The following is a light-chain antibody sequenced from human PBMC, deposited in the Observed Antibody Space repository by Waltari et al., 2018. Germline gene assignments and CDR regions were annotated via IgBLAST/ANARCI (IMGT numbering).Light chain of an antibody. V-gene: IGLV1-40*01. CDR3: HSYDSILFGV. CDR1: TSNIRADYG. J-gene: IGLJ3*02. Sequence: QPVLTQPPSVSGAPGQRVTISCTGSTSNIRADYGVNWYQQLPGTAPKLIIFDITKRPSVVPALFPGSRSGISASLAIAGLHAEDEADYYCHSYDSILFGVFGGGTKLTVL. CDR2: DIT.